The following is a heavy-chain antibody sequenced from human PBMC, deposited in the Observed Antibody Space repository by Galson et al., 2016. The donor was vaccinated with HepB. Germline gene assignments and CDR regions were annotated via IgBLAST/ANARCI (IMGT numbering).Heavy chain of an antibody. Sequence: SLRLSCAASGFTVGDNYMSWFRQAPGKGLEWVSSISSSSTYIYYADSVKGRFTISRDNAKNSLYLQMSSLRAEDTAVYYCAREGLGDGYNSLNYYSYYMDVWGKGTTVTVSS. V-gene: IGHV3-11*06. CDR3: AREGLGDGYNSLNYYSYYMDV. J-gene: IGHJ6*03. D-gene: IGHD5-24*01. CDR1: GFTVGDNY. CDR2: ISSSSTYI.